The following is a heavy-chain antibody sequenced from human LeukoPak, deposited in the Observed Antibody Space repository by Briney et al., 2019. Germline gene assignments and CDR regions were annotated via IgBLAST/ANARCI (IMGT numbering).Heavy chain of an antibody. V-gene: IGHV3-7*01. D-gene: IGHD6-13*01. CDR3: ARDAGGEQQLVFDY. J-gene: IGHJ4*02. Sequence: GGSLRLSCAASGFTFSSYWMSWVRQAPGKGLEWLANIKQDGSEKYYVDSVKGRFTISRDNAKNSPYLQMNSLRAEDTAVYYCARDAGGEQQLVFDYWGQGTLVTVSS. CDR1: GFTFSSYW. CDR2: IKQDGSEK.